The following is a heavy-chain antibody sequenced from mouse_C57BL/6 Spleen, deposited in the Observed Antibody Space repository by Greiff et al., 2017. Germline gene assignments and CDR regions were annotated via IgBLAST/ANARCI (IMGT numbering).Heavy chain of an antibody. CDR2: ISDGGSYT. CDR1: GFTFSSYA. V-gene: IGHV5-4*01. D-gene: IGHD2-3*01. J-gene: IGHJ4*01. CDR3: ARDRMGYYDGYYYAMDY. Sequence: EVKLQESGGGLVKPGGSLKLSCAASGFTFSSYAMSWVRQTPEKRLAWVATISDGGSYTYYPDNVKGRFTISRDNAKNNLYLQMSHLKSEDTAMYYCARDRMGYYDGYYYAMDYWGQGTSVTVSS.